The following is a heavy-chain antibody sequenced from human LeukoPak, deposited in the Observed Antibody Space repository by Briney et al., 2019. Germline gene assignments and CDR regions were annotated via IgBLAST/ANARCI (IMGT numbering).Heavy chain of an antibody. CDR3: ARDVAAMIVVAQGRVYYFDY. CDR1: GYTFTSYG. J-gene: IGHJ4*02. Sequence: APVKVSCKASGYTFTSYGISWVRQAPGQGLEWMGWISAYNGNTNYAQKLQDRVTMTTDTSTSTAYMELRSLRSDDTAVYYCARDVAAMIVVAQGRVYYFDYWGQGTLVTVSS. V-gene: IGHV1-18*01. D-gene: IGHD3-22*01. CDR2: ISAYNGNT.